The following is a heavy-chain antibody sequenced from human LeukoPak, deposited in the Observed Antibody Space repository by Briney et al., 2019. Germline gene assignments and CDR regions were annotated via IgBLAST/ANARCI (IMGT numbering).Heavy chain of an antibody. CDR3: AKGGGSFSFYLHYMDV. J-gene: IGHJ6*03. V-gene: IGHV3-23*01. Sequence: PGGSLRLSCAASGFTFSSFAMSWVRQAPGKGLEWVSFISGSGGTTYYADSVKGRFTISRDNSKNTLYLQMTSLRTEDTAVYYCAKGGGSFSFYLHYMDVWGKGTTVTVSS. CDR1: GFTFSSFA. D-gene: IGHD2/OR15-2a*01. CDR2: ISGSGGTT.